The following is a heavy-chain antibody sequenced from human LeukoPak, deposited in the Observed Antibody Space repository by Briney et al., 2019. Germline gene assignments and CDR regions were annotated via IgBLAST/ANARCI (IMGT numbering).Heavy chain of an antibody. CDR1: GFTFSSYS. J-gene: IGHJ4*02. CDR3: ARSQYDYVWGSYRYIHSDY. CDR2: ISSSSSYI. V-gene: IGHV3-21*01. Sequence: KPGGSLRLSCAASGFTFSSYSMNWVRQAPGKGLEWVSSISSSSSYIYYADSVKGRFTISRDNAKNSLYLQMNSLRAEDTAVYYCARSQYDYVWGSYRYIHSDYWGQGTLVTVSS. D-gene: IGHD3-16*02.